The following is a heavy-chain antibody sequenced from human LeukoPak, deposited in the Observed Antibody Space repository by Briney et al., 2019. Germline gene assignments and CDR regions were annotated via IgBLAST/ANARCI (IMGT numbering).Heavy chain of an antibody. J-gene: IGHJ4*02. D-gene: IGHD6-19*01. CDR1: GFTFSSYG. CDR3: AKARGTAVAY. CDR2: ISYDGSNK. V-gene: IGHV3-30*18. Sequence: GRSLRLSCAASGFTFSSYGMHWVRQAPGKGLEWVAVISYDGSNKYYADSVKGRFTISRDNSKNTLYLQMNSLRAEDTAVYYCAKARGTAVAYWGQGTLVTVSS.